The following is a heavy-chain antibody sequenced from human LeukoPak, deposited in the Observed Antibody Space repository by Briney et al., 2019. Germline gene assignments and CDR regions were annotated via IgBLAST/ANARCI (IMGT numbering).Heavy chain of an antibody. D-gene: IGHD3-16*02. CDR1: GDTVNTRRYY. V-gene: IGHV4-39*01. Sequence: PSETLSLTCPVSGDTVNTRRYYWGGIRQPPGKGLEWIGSIYHSGSTYYEPSLRSRVTISIDTSRNQFSLNLTSVTTADTALYFCARRDIVKGGFDYWGQGTLVTVSS. CDR3: ARRDIVKGGFDY. CDR2: IYHSGST. J-gene: IGHJ4*02.